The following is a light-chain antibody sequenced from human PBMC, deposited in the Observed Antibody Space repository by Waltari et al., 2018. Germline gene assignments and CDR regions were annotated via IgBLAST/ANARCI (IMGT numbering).Light chain of an antibody. J-gene: IGKJ5*01. V-gene: IGKV3-11*01. CDR2: EAS. CDR1: QSVSRS. Sequence: EIVLTQSPATLSLSPGERVTLSCRASQSVSRSLAWYQHKPGQAPRLLIYEASNRATGIPARFSGSGSGTDFTLTISSLEPEDFAVYYCQQRSNWPPVTFGQGTRLEIK. CDR3: QQRSNWPPVT.